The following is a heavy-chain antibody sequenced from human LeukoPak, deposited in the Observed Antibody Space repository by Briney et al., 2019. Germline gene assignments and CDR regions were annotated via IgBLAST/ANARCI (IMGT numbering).Heavy chain of an antibody. J-gene: IGHJ3*02. D-gene: IGHD1-26*01. CDR3: ARHSLGIVGAGSLGDAFDI. CDR1: GGSISSGTYY. Sequence: SETLSLTCTVSGGSISSGTYYWSWIRQPAGKGLEWMGRIYISGSTNYNPSLKSRVTILVDTSKNQFSLKLSSVTAADTAVYYCARHSLGIVGAGSLGDAFDIWGQGTMVTVSS. V-gene: IGHV4-61*02. CDR2: IYISGST.